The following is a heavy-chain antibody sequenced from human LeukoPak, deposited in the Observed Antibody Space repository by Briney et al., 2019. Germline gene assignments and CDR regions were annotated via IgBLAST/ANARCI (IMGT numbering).Heavy chain of an antibody. Sequence: GASVKVSCKASGYTFTGYYMHWVRQAPGQGLEWMGWINPNSGGTNYAQKFQGRVTMTRDTSISTAYMELSRLRPDDTAVYYCARAYSSGWQYFDYWGQGTLVTVSS. V-gene: IGHV1-2*02. J-gene: IGHJ4*02. CDR3: ARAYSSGWQYFDY. CDR1: GYTFTGYY. CDR2: INPNSGGT. D-gene: IGHD6-19*01.